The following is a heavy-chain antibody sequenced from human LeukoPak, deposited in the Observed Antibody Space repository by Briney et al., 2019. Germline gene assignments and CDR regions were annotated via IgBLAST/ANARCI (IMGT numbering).Heavy chain of an antibody. CDR2: IRSKAYGGTT. D-gene: IGHD4-23*01. V-gene: IGHV3-49*03. CDR1: GFTFGDYA. CDR3: TRDQFQPRTTVVTPTAPAFDI. Sequence: PGGSLRLSCTASGFTFGDYAMSWFRQAPGKGLEWVGFIRSKAYGGTTEYAASVKGRFTISRDDSKSIAYLQMNSLKTEDTAVYYCTRDQFQPRTTVVTPTAPAFDIWGQGTMVTVSS. J-gene: IGHJ3*02.